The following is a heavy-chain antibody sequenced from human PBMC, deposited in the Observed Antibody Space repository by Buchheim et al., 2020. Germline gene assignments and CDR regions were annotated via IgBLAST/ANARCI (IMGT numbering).Heavy chain of an antibody. V-gene: IGHV1-2*02. CDR3: ARVRGAQYLGAARY. D-gene: IGHD3-16*01. CDR2: INPNSGGT. Sequence: QVQLVQSGAEVKKPGASVKVSCKTSGYTFTGYYMHWVRQAPGQGLEWMGWINPNSGGTNYEQKFQGRVTMTRDRSISPAYMELSRLRSDDTAVYYCARVRGAQYLGAARYWGQGTL. J-gene: IGHJ4*02. CDR1: GYTFTGYY.